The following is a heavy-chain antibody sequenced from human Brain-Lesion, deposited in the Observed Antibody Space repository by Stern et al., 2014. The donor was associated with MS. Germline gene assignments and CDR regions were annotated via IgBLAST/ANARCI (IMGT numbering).Heavy chain of an antibody. J-gene: IGHJ5*02. CDR2: IYYSGNT. D-gene: IGHD2-15*01. CDR3: AGEEDIRYCSGGSCTGNWFDP. V-gene: IGHV4-39*01. CDR1: GGSVSSTSYA. Sequence: VQLVESGPGLVKPSATLSLTCTVAGGSVSSTSYAWAWIRQPPGKGLECIGTIYYSGNTYYSPSLTRPLTISLDPAKNQCSLQLSSVPAADTAVYYCAGEEDIRYCSGGSCTGNWFDPWGQGTLVTVSS.